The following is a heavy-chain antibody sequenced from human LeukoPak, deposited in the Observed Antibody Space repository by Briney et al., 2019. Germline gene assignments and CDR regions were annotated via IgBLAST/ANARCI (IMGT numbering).Heavy chain of an antibody. D-gene: IGHD3-10*01. V-gene: IGHV4-39*07. Sequence: SETLSLTCTVSGGSISSSSYYWGWIRQPPGKGLEWIGSIYYSGSTYYNPSLKSRVTISVDTSKNQFSLKLSSVTAADTAVYYCATHLLLWFGEIDYWGQGTLVTVSS. CDR3: ATHLLLWFGEIDY. CDR1: GGSISSSSYY. CDR2: IYYSGST. J-gene: IGHJ4*02.